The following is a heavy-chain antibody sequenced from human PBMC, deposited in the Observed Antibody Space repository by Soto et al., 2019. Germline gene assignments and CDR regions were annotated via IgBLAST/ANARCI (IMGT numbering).Heavy chain of an antibody. CDR2: IYYSGST. D-gene: IGHD3-16*02. J-gene: IGHJ4*02. Sequence: SETLSLTCTVSGGSISSYYWSWIRQPPGKGLEWIGYIYYSGSTNYNPSLKSRVTISVDTSKNQFSLKLSSVTAADTAVYYCAASAAYDYIWGSYRYTLDYWGQGTLVTVSS. CDR3: AASAAYDYIWGSYRYTLDY. V-gene: IGHV4-59*08. CDR1: GGSISSYY.